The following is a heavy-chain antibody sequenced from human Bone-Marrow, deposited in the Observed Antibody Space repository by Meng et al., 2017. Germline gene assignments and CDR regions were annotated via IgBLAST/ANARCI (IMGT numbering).Heavy chain of an antibody. D-gene: IGHD1-26*01. CDR2: IYYSGST. CDR1: GGSISSGGYY. V-gene: IGHV4-31*01. J-gene: IGHJ4*02. Sequence: HLPASAPGLCQPSQARSLTCTVSGGSISSGGYYWSWIRQHPGKGLEWIGYIYYSGSTYYNPSLKSLVTISVDTSKNQFSLKLSSVTAADTAVYYCARVGYSGSRVTSYYFDYWGQGTLVTVSS. CDR3: ARVGYSGSRVTSYYFDY.